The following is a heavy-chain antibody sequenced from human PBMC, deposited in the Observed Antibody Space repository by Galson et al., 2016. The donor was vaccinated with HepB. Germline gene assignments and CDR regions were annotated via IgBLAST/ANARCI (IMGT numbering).Heavy chain of an antibody. Sequence: QSGAEVKKPGESLKVSCKASGYTFSNFYIHWVRQAPGQGLEWMGIINPISNPSGNATMYAEKFQGRLAMTRDTSTSTLYMELSSLTAEDTAVYYCARDSTWNAVIPVGYFDYWGQGTLLSVTS. D-gene: IGHD1-1*01. CDR3: ARDSTWNAVIPVGYFDY. V-gene: IGHV1-46*01. CDR2: SNPSGNAT. J-gene: IGHJ4*02. CDR1: GYTFSNFY.